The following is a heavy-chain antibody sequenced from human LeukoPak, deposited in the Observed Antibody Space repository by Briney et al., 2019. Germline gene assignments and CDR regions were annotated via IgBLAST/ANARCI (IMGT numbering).Heavy chain of an antibody. CDR1: GGSIRSYY. V-gene: IGHV4-59*01. J-gene: IGHJ4*02. D-gene: IGHD1-26*01. CDR2: IYYSGST. CDR3: ASGSYFIFVY. Sequence: PSETLSLTCTVSGGSIRSYYWSWIRQPPGKGLEWIGYIYYSGSTNYNPSLKSRVTISVDTSKNQFSLKLSSVTAADTAVYYCASGSYFIFVYWGQGTLVTVSS.